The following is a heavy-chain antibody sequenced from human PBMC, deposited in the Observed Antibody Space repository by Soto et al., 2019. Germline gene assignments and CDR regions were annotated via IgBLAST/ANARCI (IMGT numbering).Heavy chain of an antibody. Sequence: ESGGGLVQTGGSLRLSCAIFESTVSRDWMNWVRQAPGKGLEWVAHINQDGSEKYYVDSVKGRFTISRDNAKKSLYLQMNSLRPADTAMYYCSGGVGDAFWGQGTLDTVSS. CDR1: ESTVSRDW. J-gene: IGHJ4*02. CDR3: SGGVGDAF. D-gene: IGHD1-26*01. CDR2: INQDGSEK. V-gene: IGHV3-7*04.